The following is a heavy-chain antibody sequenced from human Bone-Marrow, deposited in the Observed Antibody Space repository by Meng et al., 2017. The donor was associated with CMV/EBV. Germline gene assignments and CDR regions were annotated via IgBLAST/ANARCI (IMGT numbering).Heavy chain of an antibody. Sequence: ASVKVSCKASGYTFTGYYMHWVRQAPGQGLEWMGWINPNSGGTNYAQKFQGRVTMTRDTSISTAYMELSRLRSDDTAVYYCAREEGAYGSGSYYYYFDYWGQGTLATVSS. V-gene: IGHV1-2*02. CDR2: INPNSGGT. D-gene: IGHD3-10*01. J-gene: IGHJ4*02. CDR1: GYTFTGYY. CDR3: AREEGAYGSGSYYYYFDY.